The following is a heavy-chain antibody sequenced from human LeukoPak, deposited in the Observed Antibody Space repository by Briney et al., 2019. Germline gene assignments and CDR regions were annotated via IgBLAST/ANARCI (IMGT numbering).Heavy chain of an antibody. CDR3: AKDHDYDSPFHYFDY. D-gene: IGHD3-22*01. V-gene: IGHV3-9*01. CDR2: ISWNSGSI. J-gene: IGHJ4*02. Sequence: PGRSLRLSCAASGFTFDDYAMHWVRQAPGKGLEWVSGISWNSGSIGYADSVKGRFTISRDNAKNSLYLQMNSLRAEDTALYYCAKDHDYDSPFHYFDYWGQGTLVTVSS. CDR1: GFTFDDYA.